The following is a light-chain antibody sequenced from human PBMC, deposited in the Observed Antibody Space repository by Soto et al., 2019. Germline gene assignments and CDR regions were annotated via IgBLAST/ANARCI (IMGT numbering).Light chain of an antibody. CDR2: EVG. CDR1: SSDVGTYNY. CDR3: SSVTTSSTWV. V-gene: IGLV2-14*01. J-gene: IGLJ3*02. Sequence: QSALTQPASVSGSPGQSITISYTGTSSDVGTYNYVSWYQQHPGKATKFIIYEVGNRPSGVYNRFSGSKSGNTASLTISGLQAEDEADYYCSSVTTSSTWVFGGGTKLTVL.